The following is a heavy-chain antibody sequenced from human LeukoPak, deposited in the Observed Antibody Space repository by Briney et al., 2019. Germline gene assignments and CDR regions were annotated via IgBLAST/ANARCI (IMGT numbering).Heavy chain of an antibody. V-gene: IGHV3-53*01. CDR1: GFTVSNNY. J-gene: IGHJ4*02. CDR2: SYSDSNT. CDR3: AKDDYSGYDQTFDY. D-gene: IGHD5-12*01. Sequence: PGGSLRLSCTASGFTVSNNYMSWVRQAPGKGLEWVSISYSDSNTNYADSVKGRFTISRDTSQNTLSLQMNSLRAEDTAVYYCAKDDYSGYDQTFDYWGQGTLVTVSS.